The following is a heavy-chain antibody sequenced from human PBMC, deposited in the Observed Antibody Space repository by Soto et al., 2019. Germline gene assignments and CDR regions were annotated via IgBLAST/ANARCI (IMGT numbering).Heavy chain of an antibody. CDR1: GFTFSSYW. Sequence: GGSLRLSCAASGFTFSSYWMSWVRQAPGKGLEWVANIKQDGSEKYYVDSVKGRFTISRDNAKNSLYLQMNSPRAEDTAVYYCARDSYYYDSSGYYGMRGAFDIWGQGTMVTVSS. CDR3: ARDSYYYDSSGYYGMRGAFDI. CDR2: IKQDGSEK. V-gene: IGHV3-7*03. D-gene: IGHD3-22*01. J-gene: IGHJ3*02.